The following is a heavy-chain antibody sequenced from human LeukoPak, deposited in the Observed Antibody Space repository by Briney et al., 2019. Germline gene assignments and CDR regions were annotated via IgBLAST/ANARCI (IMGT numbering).Heavy chain of an antibody. V-gene: IGHV1-69*01. CDR1: GGTFSSYA. CDR3: ARTDLGYCSGGSCHRMDV. J-gene: IGHJ6*02. D-gene: IGHD2-15*01. Sequence: SVKVSCKASGGTFSSYAISWVRQAPGQGLEWIGGIIPIFGTANYAQKFQGRVTITADESTSTAYMELSSLRSDDTAVYYCARTDLGYCSGGSCHRMDVWGQGTTVTVSS. CDR2: IIPIFGTA.